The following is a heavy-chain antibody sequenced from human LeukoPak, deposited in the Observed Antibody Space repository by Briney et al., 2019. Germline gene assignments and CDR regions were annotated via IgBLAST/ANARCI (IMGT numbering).Heavy chain of an antibody. V-gene: IGHV3-9*01. J-gene: IGHJ4*02. Sequence: GRSLRLSCAASGFTFDGYAMHWVRQAPGKGLEWVSGISWNSGSIGYADSVKGRFTISRDNAKNSLYLQMNSLRAEDTALYYCAKGLGTMVRGVIAHWGQGTLVTVSS. D-gene: IGHD3-10*01. CDR3: AKGLGTMVRGVIAH. CDR1: GFTFDGYA. CDR2: ISWNSGSI.